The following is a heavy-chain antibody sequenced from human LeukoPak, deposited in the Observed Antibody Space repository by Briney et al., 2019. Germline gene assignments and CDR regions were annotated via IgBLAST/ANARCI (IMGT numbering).Heavy chain of an antibody. V-gene: IGHV1-2*02. Sequence: ASVKVSCKASGYTFTGYYMHWVRQAPGQGLEWMGWINPNSGGTNYAQKFQGRVTMTRDTSISTAYMELSRLRSDDTAVYYCARGPYYYDNSAFDIWGQGTMVTVSS. CDR2: INPNSGGT. D-gene: IGHD3-22*01. J-gene: IGHJ3*02. CDR3: ARGPYYYDNSAFDI. CDR1: GYTFTGYY.